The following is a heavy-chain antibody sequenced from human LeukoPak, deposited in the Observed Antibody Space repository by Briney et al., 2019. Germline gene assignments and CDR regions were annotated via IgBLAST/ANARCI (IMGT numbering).Heavy chain of an antibody. Sequence: SETLSLTCTVSGGSISSSTDYWAWLRQPPGKGLEWIGNIYISGNTYYNPSLQSRVTMSVDTSKNQFSLKVNSVTAADTAVYYCARVSSSWPHYYLDYWGQGTRVTASS. CDR1: GGSISSSTDY. J-gene: IGHJ4*02. V-gene: IGHV4-39*07. CDR2: IYISGNT. D-gene: IGHD6-13*01. CDR3: ARVSSSWPHYYLDY.